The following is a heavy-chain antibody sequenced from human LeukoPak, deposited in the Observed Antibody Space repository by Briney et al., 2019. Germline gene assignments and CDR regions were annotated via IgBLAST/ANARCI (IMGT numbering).Heavy chain of an antibody. CDR3: AKESPRFDY. CDR2: ISGNGGST. CDR1: GFTFSSYA. J-gene: IGHJ4*02. Sequence: GGSLRLSCAASGFTFSSYAMSWVRQAPGKGLEWVSVISGNGGSTHYADPVRGRFTISRDNSKNTLYLQMNSLRAEDTAVYYCAKESPRFDYWGQGTLVTVSS. V-gene: IGHV3-23*01.